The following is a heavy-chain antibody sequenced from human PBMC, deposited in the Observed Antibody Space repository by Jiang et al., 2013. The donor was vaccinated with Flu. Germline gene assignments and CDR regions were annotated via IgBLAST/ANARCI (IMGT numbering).Heavy chain of an antibody. J-gene: IGHJ4*02. V-gene: IGHV3-49*04. CDR1: GFTFGDYA. CDR3: TREALRGGDYDY. CDR2: IRSKAYGGTI. Sequence: VQLLESGGGLVQPGRSLRLSCTASGFTFGDYAMSWVRQAPGKGLEWVGFIRSKAYGGTIEYAASVKGRFIISRDDSKSIAYLQMNSLKTEDTAVYYCTREALRGGDYDYWGQGTLVTV. D-gene: IGHD4-17*01.